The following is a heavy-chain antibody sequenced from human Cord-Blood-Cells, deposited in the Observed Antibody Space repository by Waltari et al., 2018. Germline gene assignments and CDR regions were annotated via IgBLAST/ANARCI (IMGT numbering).Heavy chain of an antibody. J-gene: IGHJ4*02. Sequence: QVQLQQWGAGLLKPSETLSLTCAVYGGSFSGYYWSWIRQPPGKGLEWIGEINHSGSTNYNPSLKSRVTISVDTSKNQFSLKLSSVTAADTAVYYCARGREVQGVIITWGQGTLVTVSS. D-gene: IGHD3-10*01. CDR2: INHSGST. CDR1: GGSFSGYY. V-gene: IGHV4-34*01. CDR3: ARGREVQGVIIT.